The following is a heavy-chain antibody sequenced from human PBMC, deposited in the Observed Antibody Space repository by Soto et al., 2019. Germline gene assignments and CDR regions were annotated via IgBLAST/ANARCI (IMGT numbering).Heavy chain of an antibody. J-gene: IGHJ5*02. CDR1: GFTFDDYA. CDR3: AKDHDPYCSSTSCYPNWFDP. V-gene: IGHV3-9*01. D-gene: IGHD2-2*01. CDR2: ISWNSGSI. Sequence: EVQLVESGGGLVQPGRSLRLSCAASGFTFDDYAMHWVRQAPGKGLEWVSGISWNSGSIGYADSVKGRFTISRDNAKNSLYLQMNSLRAEDTALYYCAKDHDPYCSSTSCYPNWFDPWGQGTLVTVSS.